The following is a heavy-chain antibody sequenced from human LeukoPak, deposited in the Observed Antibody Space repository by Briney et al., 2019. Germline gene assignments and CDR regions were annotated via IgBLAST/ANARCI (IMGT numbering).Heavy chain of an antibody. D-gene: IGHD5-18*01. CDR3: AKDTEGYTYGYYYYGMDV. CDR2: ISGDSGST. J-gene: IGHJ6*02. Sequence: GGSLRLSCAASGFTFDDYAMHWVRQAPGKGLEWVSLISGDSGSTYYADSVKGRFTISRDNSKNSLYLQMNSLKNDDTALYYCAKDTEGYTYGYYYYGMDVWGQGTTVTVSS. V-gene: IGHV3-43*02. CDR1: GFTFDDYA.